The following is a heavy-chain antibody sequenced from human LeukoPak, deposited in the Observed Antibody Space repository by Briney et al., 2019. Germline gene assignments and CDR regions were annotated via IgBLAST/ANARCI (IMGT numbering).Heavy chain of an antibody. Sequence: PGGSLRLSCAASGFTVSSNYMSWVRQAPGKGLEWVSAISGSGGSTYYADSVKGRFTISRDNSKNTLYLQMNSLRAEDTAVYYCAKDFGYVDTAMASGDWGQGTLVTVSS. CDR2: ISGSGGST. V-gene: IGHV3-23*01. J-gene: IGHJ4*02. CDR1: GFTVSSNY. CDR3: AKDFGYVDTAMASGD. D-gene: IGHD5-18*01.